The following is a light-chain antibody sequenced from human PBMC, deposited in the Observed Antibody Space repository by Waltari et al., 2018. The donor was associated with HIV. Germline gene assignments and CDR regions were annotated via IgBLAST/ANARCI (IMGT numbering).Light chain of an antibody. CDR3: HQFGSSTSYT. V-gene: IGKV3D-20*01. Sequence: EIVLTQSPATLLLSQGERATPPGGTAPTVSNNYLAWYQQKPGLAPRLLIYDASSRAAGVPDRFSGSGSGTDFTLTISRLEPEDFAVYYCHQFGSSTSYTFGQGTKLEIK. CDR2: DAS. CDR1: PTVSNNY. J-gene: IGKJ2*01.